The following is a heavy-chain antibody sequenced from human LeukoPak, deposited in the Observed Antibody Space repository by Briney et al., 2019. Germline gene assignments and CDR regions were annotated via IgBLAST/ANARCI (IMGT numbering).Heavy chain of an antibody. CDR2: ISGSGGST. Sequence: GGSLRLSCAASGFTFSSYAMSWVRQAPGKGLEWVSAISGSGGSTYYADSVKGRFTISRDNSKNTLYLQMNSLRAEDTAVYYCAKSDSLLTLGEFYYFDYWGQGTLVTVSS. J-gene: IGHJ4*02. CDR1: GFTFSSYA. D-gene: IGHD3-10*01. V-gene: IGHV3-23*01. CDR3: AKSDSLLTLGEFYYFDY.